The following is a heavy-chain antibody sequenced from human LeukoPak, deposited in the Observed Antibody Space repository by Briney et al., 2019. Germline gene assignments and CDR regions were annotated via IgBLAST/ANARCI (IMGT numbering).Heavy chain of an antibody. V-gene: IGHV3-11*04. Sequence: PGGSLGLSCAASGFTFSDYYMSWIRQAPGKGLEWVSYISSSGSTIYYADSVKGRFTISRDNAKNSLYLQMNSLRAEDTAVYYCAKDLWNYYDSSGYYYPDYWGQGTLVTVSS. J-gene: IGHJ4*02. CDR1: GFTFSDYY. D-gene: IGHD3-22*01. CDR3: AKDLWNYYDSSGYYYPDY. CDR2: ISSSGSTI.